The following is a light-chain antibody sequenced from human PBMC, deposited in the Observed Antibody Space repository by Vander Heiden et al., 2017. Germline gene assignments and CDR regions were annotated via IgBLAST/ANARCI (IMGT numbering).Light chain of an antibody. CDR2: ETS. V-gene: IGKV3-20*01. CDR3: QVYGGSPRVT. CDR1: QTISSRY. Sequence: VLTQSPGSLALSQGERATLSCRASQTISSRYLAWYQQKPGQAPRLFIYETSNRATGIQDRFSASGSGTDFTLTISRLDPEDFAVYYCQVYGGSPRVTFGQGTRLEIK. J-gene: IGKJ5*01.